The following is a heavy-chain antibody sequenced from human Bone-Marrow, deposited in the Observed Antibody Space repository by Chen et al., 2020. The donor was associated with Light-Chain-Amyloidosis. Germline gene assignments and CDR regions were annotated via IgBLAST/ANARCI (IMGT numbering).Heavy chain of an antibody. J-gene: IGHJ4*02. CDR1: GGSISSSSYY. D-gene: IGHD3-3*01. V-gene: IGHV4-39*01. Sequence: QLQLQESGPGLVKPSETLFLTCTVSGGSISSSSYYWGWLRQPPGKGLEWIGSIYYSGSTYYNQSLKSRVTISVDTSKNQFSLKLSSVTAADTAVYYCARHPDLDYFDYWGQGTLVTVSS. CDR2: IYYSGST. CDR3: ARHPDLDYFDY.